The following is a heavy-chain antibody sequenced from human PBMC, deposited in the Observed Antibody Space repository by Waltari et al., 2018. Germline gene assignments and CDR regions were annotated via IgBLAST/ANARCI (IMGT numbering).Heavy chain of an antibody. CDR3: AILGGLAAAGDFDH. D-gene: IGHD6-13*01. Sequence: QVQLVQSGAEVKKPGAAVPDSCKASGYTFNQYSIYWVRQAPGQGLVWMGWVNPHSRGTSYSQKFQGRVTMTSDTAITTAYMELTWLRSDDTAIYYCAILGGLAAAGDFDHWGQGTLVIVSS. CDR1: GYTFNQYS. J-gene: IGHJ4*02. V-gene: IGHV1-2*02. CDR2: VNPHSRGT.